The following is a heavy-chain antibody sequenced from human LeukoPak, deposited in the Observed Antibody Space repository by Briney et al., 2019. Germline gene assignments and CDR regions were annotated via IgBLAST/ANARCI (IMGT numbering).Heavy chain of an antibody. CDR1: GGSHNSYY. J-gene: IGHJ5*02. V-gene: IGHV4-4*09. CDR3: ARIARKKGWFDP. D-gene: IGHD6-13*01. CDR2: THPSGNT. Sequence: SETLSLSCTVSGGSHNSYYWSWIRQPPGNGLEWIGYTHPSGNTKYIPSLKSRITISIDMSRNQFSLKLSSVTAADTAVYYCARIARKKGWFDPWGQGTLVTVSS.